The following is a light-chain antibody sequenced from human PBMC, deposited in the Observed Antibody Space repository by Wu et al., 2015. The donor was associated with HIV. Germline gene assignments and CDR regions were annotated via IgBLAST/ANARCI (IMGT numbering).Light chain of an antibody. V-gene: IGKV1-39*01. Sequence: DIQMTQSPSSLSASVGDRVTITCRASQSINNYLNWYQQKPGKAPTLLIYTESNLQSGVPSRFSGGRSGTDFTLTISSLQPEDFATYYCQQTYNAPRTFGQGPRWKSN. CDR1: QSINNY. CDR2: TES. CDR3: QQTYNAPRT. J-gene: IGKJ1*01.